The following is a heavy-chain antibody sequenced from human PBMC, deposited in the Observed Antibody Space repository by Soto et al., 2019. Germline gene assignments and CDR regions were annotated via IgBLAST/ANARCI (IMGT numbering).Heavy chain of an antibody. J-gene: IGHJ4*02. CDR2: MWYDESKK. CDR3: ARGARDFDY. Sequence: GGSLRLSCAASGFTFNTYVMHWVRQAPGKGLEWVALMWYDESKKYYGDSVRGRFTTSRDNSWDTLYLQMNSLRSEDTAVYYCARGARDFDYWGQGTLVTVSS. CDR1: GFTFNTYV. V-gene: IGHV3-33*01. D-gene: IGHD3-16*01.